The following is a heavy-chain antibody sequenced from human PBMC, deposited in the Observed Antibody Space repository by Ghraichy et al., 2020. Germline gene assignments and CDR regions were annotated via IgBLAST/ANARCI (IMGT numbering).Heavy chain of an antibody. J-gene: IGHJ4*02. CDR1: GLTFSSNW. CDR2: VNHDGRIT. CDR3: ATDTTFGVANLNY. Sequence: AGSLRLSCVASGLTFSSNWMHWVRQAPGKGLVWVSRVNHDGRITTYVDSVKGRFTISRDDAKNTVYLQMNSLRAEDTAVYFCATDTTFGVANLNYWGQGTLVTVSS. V-gene: IGHV3-74*01. D-gene: IGHD3-3*01.